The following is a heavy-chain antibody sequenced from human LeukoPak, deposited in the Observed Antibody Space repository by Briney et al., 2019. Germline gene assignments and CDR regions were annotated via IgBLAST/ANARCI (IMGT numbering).Heavy chain of an antibody. CDR1: GGTFRSYA. CDR2: IIPIFGTA. CDR3: AIDSSGYYSRGYFDY. V-gene: IGHV1-69*01. D-gene: IGHD3-22*01. Sequence: GSSVKVSCKASGGTFRSYAISWVRQAPGQGLEWMGGIIPIFGTANYAQKFQGRVTITADESTSTAYMELSSLRSEDTAVYYCAIDSSGYYSRGYFDYWGQGTLVTVSS. J-gene: IGHJ4*02.